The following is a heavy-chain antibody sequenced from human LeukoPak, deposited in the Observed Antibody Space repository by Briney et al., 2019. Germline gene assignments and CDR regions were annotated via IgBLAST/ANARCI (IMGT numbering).Heavy chain of an antibody. CDR2: ISGDGGST. V-gene: IGHV3-43*02. CDR3: AKAVGPVVAATDDTSNWFDP. Sequence: GESLKISCAASGFTFDDYAMHWVRQAPGKGLEWVSLISGDGGSTYYADSVKGRFTISRDNSKNSLYLQMNSLRTEDSALYYCAKAVGPVVAATDDTSNWFDPWGQGTLVSVPS. CDR1: GFTFDDYA. J-gene: IGHJ5*02. D-gene: IGHD2-15*01.